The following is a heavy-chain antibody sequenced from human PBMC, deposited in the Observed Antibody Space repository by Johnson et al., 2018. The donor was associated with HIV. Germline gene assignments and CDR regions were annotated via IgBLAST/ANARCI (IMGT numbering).Heavy chain of an antibody. D-gene: IGHD5-18*01. CDR3: ARAYSYGAFDI. CDR2: IYSGDTT. V-gene: IGHV3-66*01. J-gene: IGHJ3*02. CDR1: GFTVSSNY. Sequence: VQLVESGGALVQPGGSLRLSCAASGFTVSSNYMSWVRQAPGKGLEWVSVIYSGDTTYYADSVKGRFTISRDNSKNTPYLQMSSLRAEDTAVYYCARAYSYGAFDIWGQGTMVTVSS.